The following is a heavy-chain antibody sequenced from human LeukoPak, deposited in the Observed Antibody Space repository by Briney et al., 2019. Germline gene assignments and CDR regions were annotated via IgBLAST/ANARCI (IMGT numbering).Heavy chain of an antibody. CDR3: ARGASGVYTVTTSWFDP. D-gene: IGHD4-17*01. CDR2: INPNSGGT. V-gene: IGHV1-2*02. Sequence: ASVKVSCKASGYTFTGYYMHWVRQAPGQGLEWMGWINPNSGGTNYAQRFQGRVTMTRDTSISTAYMELSRLRSDDTAVYYCARGASGVYTVTTSWFDPWGQGTLVTVSS. J-gene: IGHJ5*02. CDR1: GYTFTGYY.